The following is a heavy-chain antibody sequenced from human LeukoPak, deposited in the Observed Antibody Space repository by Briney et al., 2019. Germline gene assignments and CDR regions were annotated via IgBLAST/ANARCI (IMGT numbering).Heavy chain of an antibody. D-gene: IGHD2-2*01. V-gene: IGHV1-2*02. Sequence: ASVKVSCKASGYTFTDYYMHWVRQAPGQGFEWMGWINPNDGDTNYAQKFQGRVTMTRDTSTSTAHMEVSRLRSDDTAVYYCARANFLYCSSTTCLFDYWGQGTLVTVSS. J-gene: IGHJ4*02. CDR1: GYTFTDYY. CDR2: INPNDGDT. CDR3: ARANFLYCSSTTCLFDY.